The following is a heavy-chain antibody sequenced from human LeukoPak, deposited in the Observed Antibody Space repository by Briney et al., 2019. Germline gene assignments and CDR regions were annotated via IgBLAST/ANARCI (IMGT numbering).Heavy chain of an antibody. D-gene: IGHD3-10*01. CDR1: GFTFSDYY. Sequence: GGSLRLSCAASGFTFSDYYMSWIRQAPGKGLEWVSQISDSGSIVYYADSVKGRFTISRDNAKSSLYLQMNSLRVEDTAVYYCARDRRFGSGSHSKFDSWGRGALVTVSS. V-gene: IGHV3-11*01. CDR3: ARDRRFGSGSHSKFDS. J-gene: IGHJ4*02. CDR2: ISDSGSIV.